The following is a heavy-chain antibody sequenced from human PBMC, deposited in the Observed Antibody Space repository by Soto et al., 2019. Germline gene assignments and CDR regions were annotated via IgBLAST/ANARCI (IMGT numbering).Heavy chain of an antibody. V-gene: IGHV1-46*01. Sequence: QVQLVQSGAEVKKPGASVKVSCKASGYILSSYNMHWVRQAPGQGLEWMGIINPSGGSTSYAQNFQGRVTMTSDTSTSTVYMELSSRRSEDTAVYYWARTYCAGDCPRRYFDYWGQGTLVTVSS. J-gene: IGHJ4*02. CDR3: ARTYCAGDCPRRYFDY. CDR2: INPSGGST. CDR1: GYILSSYN. D-gene: IGHD2-21*02.